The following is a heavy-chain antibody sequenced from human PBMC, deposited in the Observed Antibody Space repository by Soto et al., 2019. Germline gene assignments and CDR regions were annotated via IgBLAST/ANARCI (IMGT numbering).Heavy chain of an antibody. J-gene: IGHJ4*02. D-gene: IGHD4-17*01. Sequence: GGSLRLSCAASGFTFSNYAMNWVRQAPGKGLEWVSVVSGSGGISYYADSVKGRFTISRDNSENTLYLQMNSLRVEDTAVYYCVKATRDFGDSRVDYWGQGTLVTVSS. V-gene: IGHV3-23*01. CDR3: VKATRDFGDSRVDY. CDR1: GFTFSNYA. CDR2: VSGSGGIS.